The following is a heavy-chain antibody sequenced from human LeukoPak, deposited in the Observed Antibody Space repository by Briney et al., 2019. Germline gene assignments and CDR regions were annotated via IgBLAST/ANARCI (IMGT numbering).Heavy chain of an antibody. D-gene: IGHD3-9*01. CDR3: ANGPNYNILTGFYRDKYFDF. CDR1: GFTFSSYG. V-gene: IGHV3-30*02. J-gene: IGHJ4*02. Sequence: GGSLRLSCAAFGFTFSSYGMHWVRQAPGKGLEWVAFIRYDGSNRYYADSVKGRFTISRDNSKNTLYLQMNSLRAEDTAVYYCANGPNYNILTGFYRDKYFDFWGQGTLVTVSS. CDR2: IRYDGSNR.